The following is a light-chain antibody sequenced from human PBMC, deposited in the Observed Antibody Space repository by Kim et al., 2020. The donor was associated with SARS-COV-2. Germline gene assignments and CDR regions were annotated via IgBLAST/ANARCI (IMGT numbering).Light chain of an antibody. CDR3: NSRDSGGNHL. CDR1: SLRRYY. J-gene: IGLJ2*01. V-gene: IGLV3-19*01. CDR2: GKN. Sequence: VAWGQTVRITCQGDSLRRYYASWYQQKPGQAPVLVMYGKNYRPSGIPDRFSGSRSGNTRSLTIIGAQAEDEADYYCNSRDSGGNHLFGGGTQLTVL.